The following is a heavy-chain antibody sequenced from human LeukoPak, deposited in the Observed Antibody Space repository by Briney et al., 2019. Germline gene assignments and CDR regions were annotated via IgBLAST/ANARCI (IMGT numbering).Heavy chain of an antibody. J-gene: IGHJ4*02. D-gene: IGHD2-2*01. CDR2: IYYSGST. Sequence: SETLSLTCTVSGGSISSSSYYWGWIRQPPGKGLEWIGSIYYSGSTYYNPSLKSRVTISVDTSKNQFSLKLSSVTAADTAVYYCARDTVVVPAAIELFDYWGQGTLVTVSS. CDR1: GGSISSSSYY. V-gene: IGHV4-39*01. CDR3: ARDTVVVPAAIELFDY.